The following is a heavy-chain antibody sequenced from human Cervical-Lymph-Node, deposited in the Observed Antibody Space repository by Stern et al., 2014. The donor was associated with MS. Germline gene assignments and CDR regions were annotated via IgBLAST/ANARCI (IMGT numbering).Heavy chain of an antibody. Sequence: EVQLVESGGGLVQPGGSLRLSCAASGFAFSTCTMNWVRQAPGKGLEWVSYISSDSSSIHYADFVRGRFTISRDNAKNSLYMQMNSLKDEDTAIYYWSNRRNIYGWVYLGQGTLGT. J-gene: IGHJ4*02. D-gene: IGHD5-18*01. CDR1: GFAFSTCT. CDR3: SNRRNIYGWVY. CDR2: ISSDSSSI. V-gene: IGHV3-48*02.